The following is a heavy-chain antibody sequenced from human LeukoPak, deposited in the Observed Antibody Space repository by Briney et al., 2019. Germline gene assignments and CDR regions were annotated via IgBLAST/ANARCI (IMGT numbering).Heavy chain of an antibody. CDR2: IYYSGST. D-gene: IGHD3-22*01. Sequence: PSETLPLTCTVSGGSISSSSYYWGWIRQPPGKGLEWIGSIYYSGSTYYNPSLKSRVTISVDTSKNQFSLKLSSVTAADTAVYYCATSSPYYYDSSGYPAPFDYWGQGTLVTVSS. J-gene: IGHJ4*02. CDR1: GGSISSSSYY. V-gene: IGHV4-39*01. CDR3: ATSSPYYYDSSGYPAPFDY.